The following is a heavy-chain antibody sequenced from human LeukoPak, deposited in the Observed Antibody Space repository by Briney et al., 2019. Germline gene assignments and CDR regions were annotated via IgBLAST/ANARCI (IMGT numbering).Heavy chain of an antibody. V-gene: IGHV5-51*01. J-gene: IGHJ4*02. Sequence: GESLKISCKCSGYRFTTYWIGWVRQMPGKGLEWMGIIYPGDSDTRYSPSLQGQVTISADKSISTAYLQWGSLKASDTAMYYCARLWKISGSGEFDYWGQGTLVTVSS. CDR3: ARLWKISGSGEFDY. D-gene: IGHD2-15*01. CDR1: GYRFTTYW. CDR2: IYPGDSDT.